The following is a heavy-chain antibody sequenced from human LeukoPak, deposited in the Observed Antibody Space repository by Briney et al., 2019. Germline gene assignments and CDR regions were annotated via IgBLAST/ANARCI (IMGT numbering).Heavy chain of an antibody. CDR1: GVSISSSNSY. Sequence: TSETLSLTCTVSGVSISSSNSYWGWIRQPPGKGLEWIGEIYHSGSTNYNPSLKSRVTISVDKSKNQFSLKLSSVTAADTAVYYCARDRVVAATYWFDPWGQGTLVTVSS. D-gene: IGHD2-15*01. CDR2: IYHSGST. CDR3: ARDRVVAATYWFDP. J-gene: IGHJ5*02. V-gene: IGHV4-39*07.